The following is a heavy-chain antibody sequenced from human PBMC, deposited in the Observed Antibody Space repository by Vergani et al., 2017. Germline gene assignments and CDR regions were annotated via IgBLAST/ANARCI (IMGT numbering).Heavy chain of an antibody. CDR1: GGTFSSYA. Sequence: QVQLVQSGAEVKKPGSSVKVSCKASGGTFSSYAISWVRQAPGQGLEWMGGIIPIFGTANYAQKFQGRVTITADESTSTAYMGLSSLRSEDTAVYYCARDRAVRGVINPEFGPSYYGMDVWGQGTTVTVSS. D-gene: IGHD3-10*01. CDR2: IIPIFGTA. J-gene: IGHJ6*02. CDR3: ARDRAVRGVINPEFGPSYYGMDV. V-gene: IGHV1-69*01.